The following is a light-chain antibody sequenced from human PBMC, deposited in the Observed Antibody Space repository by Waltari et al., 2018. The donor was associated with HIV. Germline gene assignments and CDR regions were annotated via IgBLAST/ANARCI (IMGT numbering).Light chain of an antibody. CDR3: CSYAGSNTFV. V-gene: IGLV2-23*03. CDR2: EGS. Sequence: QSALTQPDSVSGSPGQSITISCTGTNSAVGRYNLVSWYQQHQGKAPKLMIYEGSKRPSGVSNRFSGSKSGNTASLTISGLQAEDEADYYCCSYAGSNTFVFGTGTKVTVL. CDR1: NSAVGRYNL. J-gene: IGLJ1*01.